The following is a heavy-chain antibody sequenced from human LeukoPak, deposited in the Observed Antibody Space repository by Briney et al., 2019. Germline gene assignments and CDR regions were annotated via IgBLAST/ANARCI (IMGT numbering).Heavy chain of an antibody. CDR1: GGSFSGYY. J-gene: IGHJ4*02. V-gene: IGHV4-34*01. CDR3: TGGGSYLRYYFDF. Sequence: SETLSLTCAVYGGSFSGYYWSWIRQPPGKGLEWIGEINHSGSTNYNPSLKSRVTISVDTSKNQFSLKLSSVTAADTAVYYCTGGGSYLRYYFDFWGQGTLVTVSS. CDR2: INHSGST. D-gene: IGHD1-26*01.